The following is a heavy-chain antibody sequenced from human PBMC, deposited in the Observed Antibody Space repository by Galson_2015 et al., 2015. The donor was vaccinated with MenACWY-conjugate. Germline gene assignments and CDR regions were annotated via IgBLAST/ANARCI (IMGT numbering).Heavy chain of an antibody. CDR2: INQDGNEK. D-gene: IGHD6-6*01. J-gene: IGHJ4*02. CDR1: GFTFSSIW. Sequence: SLRLSCATSGFTFSSIWMSWVRQAPGKGLEWVANINQDGNEKNHVDSVKGRFTISRDNAKNSLYLQMNSLRAEDTAVYYCATGGFRPDYWGQGTLVTVSS. CDR3: ATGGFRPDY. V-gene: IGHV3-7*03.